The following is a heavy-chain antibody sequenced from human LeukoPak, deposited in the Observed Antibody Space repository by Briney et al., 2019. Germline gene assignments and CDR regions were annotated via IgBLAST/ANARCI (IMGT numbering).Heavy chain of an antibody. J-gene: IGHJ3*02. CDR3: ARPVGGYYDGRGAFEI. D-gene: IGHD3-22*01. CDR2: IHASGST. V-gene: IGHV4-4*07. Sequence: SETLSLTCTVSDGSMNSYYWNWIRQPAGKGLEWIGRIHASGSTNYNPSLKSRVIMLLDTSKKQFSLKLSSVSAAETAVYYCARPVGGYYDGRGAFEIWGQGTMVTVSS. CDR1: DGSMNSYY.